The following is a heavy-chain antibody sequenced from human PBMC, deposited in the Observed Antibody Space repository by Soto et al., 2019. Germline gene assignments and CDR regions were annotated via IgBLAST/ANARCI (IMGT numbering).Heavy chain of an antibody. CDR1: GGSISSSSYY. J-gene: IGHJ4*02. CDR3: ARRVNYYDSSGYYLVYYFDY. CDR2: IYYSGST. V-gene: IGHV4-39*01. D-gene: IGHD3-22*01. Sequence: PSETLSLTCTVSGGSISSSSYYWGWIRQPPGKGLEWIGSIYYSGSTYYNPSLKSRVTISVGTSKNQFSLKLSSVTAADTAVYYCARRVNYYDSSGYYLVYYFDYWGQGTLVTVSS.